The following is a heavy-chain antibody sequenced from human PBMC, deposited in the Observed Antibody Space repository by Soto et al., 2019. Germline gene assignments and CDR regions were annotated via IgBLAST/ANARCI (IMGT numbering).Heavy chain of an antibody. CDR1: GFTFSTYW. CDR3: AGWGGHDYNY. V-gene: IGHV3-7*03. Sequence: EVQLLGSGGGLVKPGGSLRLSCVGSGFTFSTYWMNWVHQAPGMGLEWVANINPDGDVGIYVDSVKGRFTTSRDNASNSLYLQINSLRVDDTPVYFCAGWGGHDYNYWGQGIQVTVSS. D-gene: IGHD4-4*01. J-gene: IGHJ4*02. CDR2: INPDGDVG.